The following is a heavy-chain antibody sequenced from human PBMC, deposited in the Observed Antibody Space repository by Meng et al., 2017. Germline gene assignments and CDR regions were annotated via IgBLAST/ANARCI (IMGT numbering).Heavy chain of an antibody. CDR3: ARGDGYSYGNLARRLVDY. Sequence: GGSLRLSCAASGFTFSSYEMNWVRQAPGKGLEWVSYISSSGSTIYYADSVKGRFTISRDNAKNSLYLQMNSLRAEDTAVYYCARGDGYSYGNLARRLVDYWGQGTLVTGSS. D-gene: IGHD5-18*01. CDR1: GFTFSSYE. J-gene: IGHJ4*02. CDR2: ISSSGSTI. V-gene: IGHV3-48*03.